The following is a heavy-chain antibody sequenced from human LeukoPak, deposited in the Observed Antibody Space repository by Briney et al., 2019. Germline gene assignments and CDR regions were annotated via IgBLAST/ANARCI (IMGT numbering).Heavy chain of an antibody. Sequence: SVKVSCKASGGTFSSYAISWVRQAPGQGLEWMGGIIPIFGTANYAQKFQDRVTITTDESTSTAYMELSSLRSEDTAVYYCARGTYTIFGVVRTFDYWGQGTLVTVSS. CDR2: IIPIFGTA. CDR3: ARGTYTIFGVVRTFDY. V-gene: IGHV1-69*05. D-gene: IGHD3-3*01. CDR1: GGTFSSYA. J-gene: IGHJ4*02.